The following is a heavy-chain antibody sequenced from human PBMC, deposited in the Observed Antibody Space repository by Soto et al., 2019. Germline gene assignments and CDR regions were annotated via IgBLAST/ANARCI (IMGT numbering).Heavy chain of an antibody. V-gene: IGHV3-23*01. CDR2: ISGSGGST. Sequence: EVPLLESGGGLVQPGESLRLSCEASGFTFSSYAMSWVRQAPGKGLEWVSTISGSGGSTYYTDSVKGRFTISRDNSKKAISLEMHTLRPEDMAVNYWAKGFEARLIQLCFGGAVHTWGQRTVVTVSS. CDR1: GFTFSSYA. J-gene: IGHJ3*02. D-gene: IGHD5-18*01. CDR3: AKGFEARLIQLCFGGAVHT.